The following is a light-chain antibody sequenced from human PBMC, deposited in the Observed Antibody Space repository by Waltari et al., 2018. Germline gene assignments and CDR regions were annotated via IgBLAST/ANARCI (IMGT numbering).Light chain of an antibody. CDR1: QTVRSY. Sequence: PGERATLSCRTSQTVRSYLAWYQQRPGQTPRLLIFDASSRATGISAKFSGSGSGTDFTLTVSNLEPEDFAVYYCQQRSNWPYTFGQGTRVEIK. CDR3: QQRSNWPYT. J-gene: IGKJ2*01. CDR2: DAS. V-gene: IGKV3-11*01.